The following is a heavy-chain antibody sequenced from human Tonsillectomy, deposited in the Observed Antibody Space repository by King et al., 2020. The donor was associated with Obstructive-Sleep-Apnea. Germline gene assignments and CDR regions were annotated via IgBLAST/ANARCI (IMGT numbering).Heavy chain of an antibody. Sequence: DVQLVESGGGLVQPGGSLRLSCAASGFTFSSYDMHWVRQATGKGLEWVSAIGTAGDTYYPGSVKGRFTISRENATNSLYLQMNSLRAGDTAVYYCARADYDILTGYYNFDYWGQGTLVTVSS. J-gene: IGHJ4*02. CDR2: IGTAGDT. V-gene: IGHV3-13*04. D-gene: IGHD3-9*01. CDR3: ARADYDILTGYYNFDY. CDR1: GFTFSSYD.